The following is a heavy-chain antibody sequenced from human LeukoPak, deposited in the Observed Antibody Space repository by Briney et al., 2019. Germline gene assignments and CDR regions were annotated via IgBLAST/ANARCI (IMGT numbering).Heavy chain of an antibody. CDR2: TIPIFGTA. Sequence: SVKVSCKASGGTFTSYAISWVRQAPGQGLEWMGRTIPIFGTANYAQKFQGRVTITTDESTSTAYMELSSLRSEDTAVYYCARVVDFWSGYYQYWFDPWGQGTLVTVSS. J-gene: IGHJ5*02. D-gene: IGHD3-3*01. CDR3: ARVVDFWSGYYQYWFDP. CDR1: GGTFTSYA. V-gene: IGHV1-69*05.